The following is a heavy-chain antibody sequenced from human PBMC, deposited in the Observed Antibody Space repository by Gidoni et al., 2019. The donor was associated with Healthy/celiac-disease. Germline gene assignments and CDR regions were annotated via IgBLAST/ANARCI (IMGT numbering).Heavy chain of an antibody. J-gene: IGHJ5*02. D-gene: IGHD6-19*01. V-gene: IGHV4-34*01. CDR2: INHSGST. CDR3: ARRRAGGWFDP. Sequence: QVQLQQWGAGLLKPSETLSLTCAVYGGSFSGYYWGWIRQPPGKGLEWIGEINHSGSTNYNPSLKSRVTISVDTSKNQFSLKLSSVTAADTAVYYCARRRAGGWFDPWGQGTLVTVSS. CDR1: GGSFSGYY.